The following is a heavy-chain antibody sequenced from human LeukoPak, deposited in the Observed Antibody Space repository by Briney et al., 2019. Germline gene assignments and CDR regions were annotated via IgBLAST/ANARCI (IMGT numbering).Heavy chain of an antibody. V-gene: IGHV3-53*01. D-gene: IGHD6-13*01. CDR3: AREFMVAAADD. J-gene: IGHJ4*02. Sequence: GGSLRLSCAASGFTVITNDMTWVRQAPGKGLEWVSVLYSDGNTKYADSVQGRFTISRDNSKNTLYLEMNSLSPDDTAVYYCAREFMVAAADDWGQGTLVTVSS. CDR1: GFTVITND. CDR2: LYSDGNT.